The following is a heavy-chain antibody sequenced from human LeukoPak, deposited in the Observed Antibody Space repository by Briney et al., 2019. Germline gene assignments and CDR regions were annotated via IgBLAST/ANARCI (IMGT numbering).Heavy chain of an antibody. J-gene: IGHJ3*02. CDR2: ISSSSSYT. Sequence: GGSLRLSCAASGFTFSNAWMSWVRQAPGKGLEWVSYISSSSSYTNYADSVKGRFTISRDNAKNSLYLQMNSLRAEDTAVYYCARDWGQSQSDAFDIWGQGTMVTVSS. V-gene: IGHV3-11*06. CDR1: GFTFSNAW. CDR3: ARDWGQSQSDAFDI. D-gene: IGHD3-16*01.